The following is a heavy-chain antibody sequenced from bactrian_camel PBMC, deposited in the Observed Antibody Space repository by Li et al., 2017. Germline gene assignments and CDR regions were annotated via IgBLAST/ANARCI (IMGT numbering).Heavy chain of an antibody. V-gene: IGHV3S53*01. CDR2: IDLDGRT. J-gene: IGHJ6*01. CDR3: AADQVDGASWFLDPNSFGY. D-gene: IGHD6*01. Sequence: VQLVESGGGSVQSGGSLSLSCTTSLTLDYNLYCMGWFRQAPGKEREGVAAIDLDGRTNYADSVKGRFTISRDNARNTVSLQMNSLKPEDTAMYYCAADQVDGASWFLDPNSFGYWGQGTQVTVS. CDR1: LTLDYNLYC.